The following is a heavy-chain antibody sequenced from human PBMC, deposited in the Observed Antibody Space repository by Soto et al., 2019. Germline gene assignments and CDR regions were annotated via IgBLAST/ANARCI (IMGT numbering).Heavy chain of an antibody. CDR2: ISGSGGST. CDR3: AKEPDMITFGGVIVIPGPFDY. J-gene: IGHJ4*02. Sequence: EVQLLESGGGLVQPGGSLRLSCAASGFTFSSYAMSWVRQAPGKGLEWVSAISGSGGSTYYADSVKGRFTISRDNSKNTLNLQMNSLRAEDTAVYYCAKEPDMITFGGVIVIPGPFDYWGQGTLVTVSS. V-gene: IGHV3-23*01. D-gene: IGHD3-16*02. CDR1: GFTFSSYA.